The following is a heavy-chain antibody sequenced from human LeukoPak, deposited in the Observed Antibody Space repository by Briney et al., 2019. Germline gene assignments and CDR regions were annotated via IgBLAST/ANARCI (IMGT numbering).Heavy chain of an antibody. Sequence: SETLSLTCTVSGGSISNSSYSWSWIRQPPGKGLEWIGYIYHSGSTYYNPSLKSRVTISVDTSKNQFSVKLNSVTAADTAVYYCATIVPLRPLNKWQPWDYSDYWGQGILVTVSS. CDR1: GGSISNSSYS. V-gene: IGHV4-39*01. D-gene: IGHD1/OR15-1a*01. CDR2: IYHSGST. CDR3: ATIVPLRPLNKWQPWDYSDY. J-gene: IGHJ4*02.